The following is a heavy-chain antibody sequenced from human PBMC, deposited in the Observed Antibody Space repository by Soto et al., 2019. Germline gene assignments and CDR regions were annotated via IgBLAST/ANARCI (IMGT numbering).Heavy chain of an antibody. V-gene: IGHV5-51*01. D-gene: IGHD2-2*01. CDR1: GYSFTNYW. CDR2: IYPGDSDT. J-gene: IGHJ5*02. CDR3: ARGYCTTTICDPWFDP. Sequence: PGESLKISCKASGYSFTNYWIGWVRQMPGKGLEWMGIIYPGDSDTRYSPSFQGQVTISADKSITTAYLQWSSLKASDTAMYYCARGYCTTTICDPWFDPWGQGTLVTVSS.